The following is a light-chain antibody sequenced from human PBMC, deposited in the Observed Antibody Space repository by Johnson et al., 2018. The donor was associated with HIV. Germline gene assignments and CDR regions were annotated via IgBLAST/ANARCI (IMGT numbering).Light chain of an antibody. Sequence: QSVLTQPPSVSAAPGQKVTISCSGSSSNIGNNYVSWYQHLPGTAPKLLIYENNKRPSGIPDRFSGSKSDTSATLGITGLQTGDEADYYCGTWDTSLSTGGVFGTGTKVTVL. CDR1: SSNIGNNY. J-gene: IGLJ1*01. V-gene: IGLV1-51*02. CDR3: GTWDTSLSTGGV. CDR2: ENN.